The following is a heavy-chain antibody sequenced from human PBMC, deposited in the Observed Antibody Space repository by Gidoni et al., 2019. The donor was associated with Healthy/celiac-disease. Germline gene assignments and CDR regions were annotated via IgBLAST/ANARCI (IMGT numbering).Heavy chain of an antibody. CDR1: GCTFGDYA. Sequence: EVQLVESGGGLVKTGRSLRRSCSASGCTFGDYAMTWFRQAPGKGLEWVGFIRSNSYVGTTEYAASVKGRFTISRDDSKSIAYLQMNSLKTEDTAVYYCTRDRGRQGAGRFDYWGQGTLVTVSS. CDR2: IRSNSYVGTT. V-gene: IGHV3-49*05. J-gene: IGHJ4*02. CDR3: TRDRGRQGAGRFDY.